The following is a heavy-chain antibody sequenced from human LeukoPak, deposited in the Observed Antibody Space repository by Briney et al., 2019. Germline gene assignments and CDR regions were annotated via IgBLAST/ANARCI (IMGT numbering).Heavy chain of an antibody. J-gene: IGHJ5*02. D-gene: IGHD2-2*02. CDR2: INPNSGDT. CDR1: GGTFSRSA. CDR3: ARAPYCDSSSCYTGSNWFDP. V-gene: IGHV1-2*02. Sequence: ASVKVSCKASGGTFSRSAISWVRQAPGQGLEWMGWINPNSGDTNYAQKFQGRVTMTRDTSISTAYMEMTRLRSDDAAVYYCARAPYCDSSSCYTGSNWFDPWGQGTLVSVSS.